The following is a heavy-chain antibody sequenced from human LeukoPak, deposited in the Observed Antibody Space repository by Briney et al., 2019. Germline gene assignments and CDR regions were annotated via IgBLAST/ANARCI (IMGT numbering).Heavy chain of an antibody. D-gene: IGHD3-10*01. V-gene: IGHV4-39*01. CDR2: IYYSGST. Sequence: SETLSLTCTVSGGSISSSSYYWGWIRQPPGKGLEWIGSIYYSGSTYYNPSLKSRVTISVGTSKNQFSLKLSSVTAADTAVYYCATTPTYYYGSGSHDYWGQGTLVTVSS. CDR3: ATTPTYYYGSGSHDY. J-gene: IGHJ4*02. CDR1: GGSISSSSYY.